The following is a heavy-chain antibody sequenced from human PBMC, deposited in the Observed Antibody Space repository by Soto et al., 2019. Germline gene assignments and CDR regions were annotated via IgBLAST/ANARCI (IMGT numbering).Heavy chain of an antibody. Sequence: EVQLVESGGGLVQPGGSLRLSCAASGFTFSDHYMDWVRQAPGKGLEWVGRTRNKANSYTTEYAASVKGRFTISRDDSKNSLYLQMNSLNTEDTAVYYCAREDSSGPLNIDYWGQGTLVTVSS. J-gene: IGHJ4*02. D-gene: IGHD3-22*01. V-gene: IGHV3-72*01. CDR3: AREDSSGPLNIDY. CDR2: TRNKANSYTT. CDR1: GFTFSDHY.